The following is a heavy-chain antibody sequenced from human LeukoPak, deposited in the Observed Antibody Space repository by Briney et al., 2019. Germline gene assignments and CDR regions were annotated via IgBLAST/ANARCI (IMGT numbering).Heavy chain of an antibody. Sequence: GSSLRLSCAASGFAFNRYGMHWVRQAPGKGLEWVALISYDGSNKYYADSVKGRFTISRDNSKNTLYLQTDSLRAEDTAVYYCAKDGYCSDGSCYANFFDYWGQGTLVTVSS. CDR3: AKDGYCSDGSCYANFFDY. J-gene: IGHJ4*02. CDR1: GFAFNRYG. V-gene: IGHV3-30*18. D-gene: IGHD2-15*01. CDR2: ISYDGSNK.